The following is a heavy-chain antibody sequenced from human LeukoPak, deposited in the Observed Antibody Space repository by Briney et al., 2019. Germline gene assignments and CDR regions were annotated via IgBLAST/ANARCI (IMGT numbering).Heavy chain of an antibody. V-gene: IGHV4-34*01. J-gene: IGHJ4*02. Sequence: SETLSLNCAVYGGSLSGYYWRWIRPPPGKGLEWIGEINHSGRNNYNPSLKSRVTISVDTSKNQFCLKLSAVTAADTAVYYCARGSSGWWGYYFDYWAREPWSPSPQ. CDR1: GGSLSGYY. CDR3: ARGSSGWWGYYFDY. D-gene: IGHD6-19*01. CDR2: INHSGRN.